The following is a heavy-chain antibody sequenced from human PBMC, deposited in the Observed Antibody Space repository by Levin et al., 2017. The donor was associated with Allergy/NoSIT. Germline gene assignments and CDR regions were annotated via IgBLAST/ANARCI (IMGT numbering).Heavy chain of an antibody. Sequence: LSLTCAASGFTFSDYYMSWIRQAPGKGLEWVSYISSSGSTIYYADSVKGRFTISRDNAKNSLYLQMNSLRAEDTAVYYCATALYYDSSGREGPDAFDIWGQGTMVTVSS. J-gene: IGHJ3*02. D-gene: IGHD3-22*01. V-gene: IGHV3-11*01. CDR1: GFTFSDYY. CDR3: ATALYYDSSGREGPDAFDI. CDR2: ISSSGSTI.